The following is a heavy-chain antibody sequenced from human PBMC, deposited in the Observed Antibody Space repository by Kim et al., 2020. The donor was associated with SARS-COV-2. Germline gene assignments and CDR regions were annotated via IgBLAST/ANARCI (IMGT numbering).Heavy chain of an antibody. V-gene: IGHV4-39*07. CDR3: ARATRIAAALIDY. J-gene: IGHJ4*02. Sequence: SNPSLTSRVTISVDTSKTQFSLKLSSVTAADTAVYYCARATRIAAALIDYWGQGTLVTVSS. D-gene: IGHD6-13*01.